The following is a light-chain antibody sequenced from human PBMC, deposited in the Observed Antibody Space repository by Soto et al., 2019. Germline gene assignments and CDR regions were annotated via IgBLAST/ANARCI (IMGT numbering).Light chain of an antibody. CDR2: GAS. V-gene: IGKV3-15*01. CDR1: QSVSNN. CDR3: QQYDNWPPLT. Sequence: ETVMTQAPATLSVSPVERATLSCRASQSVSNNLVWYQQKPGQAPRLLIYGASTRATGVPARFSGSGSGTEFTLTISSLQSEDFAVYYCQQYDNWPPLTFGGGTKVDIK. J-gene: IGKJ4*01.